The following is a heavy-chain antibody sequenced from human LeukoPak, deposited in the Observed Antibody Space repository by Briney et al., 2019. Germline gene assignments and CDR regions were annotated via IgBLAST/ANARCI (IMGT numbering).Heavy chain of an antibody. CDR1: GYTFTDSY. CDR2: INPYSGGT. V-gene: IGHV1-2*02. J-gene: IGHJ4*02. Sequence: GASVKVSCKASGYTFTDSYMHWVRQAPGQGLKWMGCINPYSGGTNYAQEFQGRVTMTRDTSISTAYMELSRLTSDDTAVYYCARKSASGYYSNFDYWGQGTLVTVSS. D-gene: IGHD3-22*01. CDR3: ARKSASGYYSNFDY.